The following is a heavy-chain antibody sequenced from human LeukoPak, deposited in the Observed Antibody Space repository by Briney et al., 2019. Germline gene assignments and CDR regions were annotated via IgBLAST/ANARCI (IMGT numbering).Heavy chain of an antibody. V-gene: IGHV3-48*04. CDR2: ISSSSNSI. CDR3: ARDPQVNDFGDYADYWYFDL. CDR1: GFTFSSYT. J-gene: IGHJ2*01. Sequence: PGGSLRLSCVASGFTFSSYTMHWVRQAPGKGLEWVSHISSSSNSIYYADSVKGRFTISRDNARNSLYLQMNTLRVEDTAFYYCARDPQVNDFGDYADYWYFDLWGRGTLVTVSS. D-gene: IGHD4-17*01.